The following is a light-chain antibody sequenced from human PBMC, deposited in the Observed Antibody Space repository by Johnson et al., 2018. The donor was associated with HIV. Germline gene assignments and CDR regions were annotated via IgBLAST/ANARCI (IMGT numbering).Light chain of an antibody. CDR3: ATWDSSLSTRGNV. J-gene: IGLJ1*01. CDR2: DNN. CDR1: SSNIGNNY. Sequence: QSVLTQPPSVSAAPGQKVTISCSGSSSNIGNNYVSWYQQLPGTAPKLLTDDNNKRPSGIPDRFSGSKSGTSATLGITGLLHGDEADYYCATWDSSLSTRGNVFGTGTKVTGL. V-gene: IGLV1-51*01.